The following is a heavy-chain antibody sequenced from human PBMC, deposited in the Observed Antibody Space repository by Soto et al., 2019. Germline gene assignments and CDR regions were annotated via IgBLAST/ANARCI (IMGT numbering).Heavy chain of an antibody. CDR1: GFTFSNYW. D-gene: IGHD1-1*01. J-gene: IGHJ3*02. CDR3: ARDGVERDAFDI. V-gene: IGHV3-74*01. Sequence: GGSLRLSCAASGFTFSNYWMHWVRQAPGKGLVWVSRITSDGSSTTYADSVKGRFTISRDNAKNTLYLQMNSLRAEDTAVYYCARDGVERDAFDIWGQGTMVTVSS. CDR2: ITSDGSST.